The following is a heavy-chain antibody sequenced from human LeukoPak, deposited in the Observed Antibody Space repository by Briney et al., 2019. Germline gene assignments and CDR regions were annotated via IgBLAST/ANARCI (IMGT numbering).Heavy chain of an antibody. V-gene: IGHV3-7*01. CDR2: INQDGSEK. CDR3: ARYCGGGSCFSY. Sequence: GGSLRLSCAASGFTFSYYWMSWVRQAPGKGLEWVANINQDGSEKYYVDSVKGRFTISRDNAKNSLYLQMNSLRAEDTAVYYCARYCGGGSCFSYWGQGTLVTVSS. D-gene: IGHD2-15*01. J-gene: IGHJ4*02. CDR1: GFTFSYYW.